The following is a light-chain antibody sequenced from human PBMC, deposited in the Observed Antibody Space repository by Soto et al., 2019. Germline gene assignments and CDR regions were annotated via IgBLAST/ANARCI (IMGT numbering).Light chain of an antibody. CDR2: DAS. Sequence: DIQMTQSPSSVSASVGDRVTISCRASQDISNWLAWYQQKPGEAPKLLIYDASSLESGVPSRFSGSGSGTEFTLTISSLQPDDFATYYCQQYNSYSPTFGQGTKLEIK. V-gene: IGKV1-5*01. CDR3: QQYNSYSPT. J-gene: IGKJ2*01. CDR1: QDISNW.